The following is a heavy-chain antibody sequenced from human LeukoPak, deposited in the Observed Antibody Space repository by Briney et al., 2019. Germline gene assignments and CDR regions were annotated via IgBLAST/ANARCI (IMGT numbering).Heavy chain of an antibody. V-gene: IGHV4-31*03. CDR2: IYYSGST. CDR1: GGSISSGGYY. D-gene: IGHD1-7*01. CDR3: ARVDHNWNYDY. J-gene: IGHJ4*02. Sequence: NSSQTLSLTCTVSGGSISSGGYYWSWIRQHPGKGLEWIGYIYYSGSTYYNPSLKSRVTISVDTSKNQFSLKLSSVTAADTAVYYCARVDHNWNYDYWGQGTVVTVSS.